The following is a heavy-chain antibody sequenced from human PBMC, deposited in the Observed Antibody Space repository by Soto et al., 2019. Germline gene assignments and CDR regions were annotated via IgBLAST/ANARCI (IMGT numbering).Heavy chain of an antibody. CDR2: INHSGST. J-gene: IGHJ4*02. CDR1: GGSFSGYY. D-gene: IGHD2-8*01. V-gene: IGHV4-34*01. CDR3: ARGGSMVYAIGRNLFFDY. Sequence: SETLSLTCAVYGGSFSGYYWSWIRQPPGKGLEWIGEINHSGSTNYNPSLKSRVTISVDTSKNQFSLKLSSVTAADTAVYYCARGGSMVYAIGRNLFFDYWGQGTLVTVSS.